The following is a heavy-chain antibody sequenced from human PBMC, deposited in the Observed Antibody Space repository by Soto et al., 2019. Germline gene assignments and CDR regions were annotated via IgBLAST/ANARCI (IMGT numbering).Heavy chain of an antibody. Sequence: HPGGALRLSCAASGFTVSSKYMSWVRQAPGKGLEWISVIWSAGLIYYADSVRGRFTISRDISKNILYLEMTSLRADDTAVYYCAREAPMDVWGQETTVTLSS. CDR1: GFTVSSKY. CDR2: IWSAGLI. CDR3: AREAPMDV. V-gene: IGHV3-53*01. J-gene: IGHJ6*02.